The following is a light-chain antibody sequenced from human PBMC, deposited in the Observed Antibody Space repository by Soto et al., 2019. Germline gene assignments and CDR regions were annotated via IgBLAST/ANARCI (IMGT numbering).Light chain of an antibody. V-gene: IGLV2-11*01. Sequence: QSVLTQPRSVSGSPGQSVTISCTGTSSDVGGYDYVSWYQHHPGKAPKLMMYDVSKRPSGVPDRVSGSKSGNTASLTISGLQAEDEADYYCCSYAGRSTYVAFGGGTKLPS. CDR3: CSYAGRSTYVA. CDR1: SSDVGGYDY. CDR2: DVS. J-gene: IGLJ2*01.